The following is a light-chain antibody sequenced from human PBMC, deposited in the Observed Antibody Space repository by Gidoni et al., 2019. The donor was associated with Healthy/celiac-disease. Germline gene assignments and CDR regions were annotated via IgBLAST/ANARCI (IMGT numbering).Light chain of an antibody. CDR2: GNN. Sequence: QSVLTQQPSASGTPGPVVTMSFSGSSSKIGSNYVYWYQQLPGTAPKLLIYGNNQRPSGVPDRFSGSKSGTSASLAISGLRSEDEADYYCAAWDDSLSGPVFGGGTKLTVL. CDR3: AAWDDSLSGPV. CDR1: SSKIGSNY. V-gene: IGLV1-47*01. J-gene: IGLJ3*02.